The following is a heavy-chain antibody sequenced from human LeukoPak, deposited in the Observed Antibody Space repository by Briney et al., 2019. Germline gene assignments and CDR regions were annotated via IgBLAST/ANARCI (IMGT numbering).Heavy chain of an antibody. Sequence: SETLSLTCTVSGGSISSYYWSWIRQPPGNGLEWIGYIYYSGSTNYNPSLKSRVTISVDTSKNQFSLKLSSVTAADTAVYYCARGVVWGSYRYTPSNWFDPWGQGTLVTVSS. CDR3: ARGVVWGSYRYTPSNWFDP. D-gene: IGHD3-16*02. J-gene: IGHJ5*02. CDR2: IYYSGST. CDR1: GGSISSYY. V-gene: IGHV4-59*01.